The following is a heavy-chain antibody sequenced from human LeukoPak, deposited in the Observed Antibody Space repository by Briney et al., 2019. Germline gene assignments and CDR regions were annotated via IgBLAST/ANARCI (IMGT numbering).Heavy chain of an antibody. V-gene: IGHV3-23*01. CDR3: VRVRGRARVGYFDY. Sequence: GGSLRLSCAASGFTFSSYAMSWVRQAPGKGLEWVSAISGSGGSTYYADSVKGRFTVSRDNAKNTLYLQMNSLRAEDTAMYYCVRVRGRARVGYFDYWGQGNLVTVSS. CDR2: ISGSGGST. CDR1: GFTFSSYA. D-gene: IGHD1-26*01. J-gene: IGHJ4*02.